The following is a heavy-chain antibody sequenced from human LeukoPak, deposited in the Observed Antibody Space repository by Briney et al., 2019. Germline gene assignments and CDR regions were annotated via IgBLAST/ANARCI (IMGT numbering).Heavy chain of an antibody. Sequence: SETLSLTCTGSGGSISSGSYYWSWIRQPAGKGLEWIGRIYTSGSTNYNPSLKSRVTISVDTSKNQFSLKLSSVTAADTAVYYCARDSIAARYFDYWGQGTLVTVSS. J-gene: IGHJ4*02. V-gene: IGHV4-61*02. CDR2: IYTSGST. CDR3: ARDSIAARYFDY. CDR1: GGSISSGSYY. D-gene: IGHD6-6*01.